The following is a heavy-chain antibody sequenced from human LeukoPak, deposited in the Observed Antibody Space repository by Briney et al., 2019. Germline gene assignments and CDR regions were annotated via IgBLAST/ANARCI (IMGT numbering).Heavy chain of an antibody. V-gene: IGHV4-4*07. CDR1: GGSISSYY. Sequence: SETLSLTCTVSGGSISSYYWSWIRQPAGKGLEWIGRIYTSGSTNYNPSLKSRVTMSVDTSKNQFSLKLSSVTAADTAVYYCARDREAVAPNWFDPWGQGILVTVSS. J-gene: IGHJ5*02. CDR3: ARDREAVAPNWFDP. CDR2: IYTSGST. D-gene: IGHD6-19*01.